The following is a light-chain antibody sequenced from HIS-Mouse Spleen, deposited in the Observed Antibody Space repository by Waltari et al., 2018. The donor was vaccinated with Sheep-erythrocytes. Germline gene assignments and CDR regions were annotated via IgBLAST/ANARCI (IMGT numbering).Light chain of an antibody. CDR2: EDS. Sequence: SYELTQPPSVSVSPGQTARITCSGNAFPKQYAYWYQQKSGQPPVLVIYEDSKRPSGIPERFSGSSSGTMATLTISGAQVEDEADYYCYSTDSSGNPLFGGGTKLTVL. CDR3: YSTDSSGNPL. J-gene: IGLJ2*01. V-gene: IGLV3-10*01. CDR1: AFPKQY.